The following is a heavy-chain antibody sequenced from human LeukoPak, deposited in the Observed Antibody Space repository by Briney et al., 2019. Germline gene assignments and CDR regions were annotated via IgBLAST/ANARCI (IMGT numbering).Heavy chain of an antibody. CDR1: GVTFTSYT. CDR2: ISVSGGST. D-gene: IGHD6-19*01. CDR3: AKLVRAVADAFDI. V-gene: IGHV3-23*01. J-gene: IGHJ3*02. Sequence: GGSLRLSCAASGVTFTSYTMSWGRHAPGKGLESVSAISVSGGSTYYADSLKGRFTISRDNSKNTLYLQMHSLRAEDTAVYYCAKLVRAVADAFDIWGQGTMVTVSS.